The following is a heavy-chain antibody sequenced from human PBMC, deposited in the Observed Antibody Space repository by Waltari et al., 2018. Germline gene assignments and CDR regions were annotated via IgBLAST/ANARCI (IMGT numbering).Heavy chain of an antibody. D-gene: IGHD3-10*01. CDR2: INHSGST. V-gene: IGHV4-34*01. J-gene: IGHJ6*03. CDR3: ARSAAYYYGSGSLYYYYYMDV. CDR1: GGSFSGYY. Sequence: QVQLQQWGAGLLKPSETLSLTCAVYGGSFSGYYWSWIRQPPGKGLEWIGEINHSGSTNSNPSLKSRVTISVDTSKNQFSLKLSSVTAADTAVYYCARSAAYYYGSGSLYYYYYMDVWGKGTTVTVSS.